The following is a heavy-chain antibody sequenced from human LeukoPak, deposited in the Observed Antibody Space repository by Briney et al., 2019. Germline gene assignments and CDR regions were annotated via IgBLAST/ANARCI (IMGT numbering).Heavy chain of an antibody. CDR3: TTQMPRSGNIVADY. J-gene: IGHJ4*02. V-gene: IGHV3-15*01. Sequence: GESLRLSCAASGFTFSNAWMSWVRQAPGKGLEWVGRNKSKTDGETTDYAAPVKDRFTISRDDSINTLYVQMNSLKTEDTAVYYCTTQMPRSGNIVADYWGQGTLVTVSS. CDR1: GFTFSNAW. CDR2: NKSKTDGETT. D-gene: IGHD2/OR15-2a*01.